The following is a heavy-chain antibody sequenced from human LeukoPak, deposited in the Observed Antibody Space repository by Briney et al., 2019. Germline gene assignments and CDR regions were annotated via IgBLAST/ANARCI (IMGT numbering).Heavy chain of an antibody. V-gene: IGHV1-69*05. CDR3: ARVTYYDFWSGYHDAFDI. CDR1: GYTFTNFY. J-gene: IGHJ3*02. CDR2: IIPIFGTA. Sequence: SVKVSCKASGYTFTNFYMHWVRQAPGQGLEWMGGIIPIFGTANYAQKFQGRVTITTDESTSTAYMELSSLRSEDTAVYYCARVTYYDFWSGYHDAFDIWGQGTMVTVSS. D-gene: IGHD3-3*01.